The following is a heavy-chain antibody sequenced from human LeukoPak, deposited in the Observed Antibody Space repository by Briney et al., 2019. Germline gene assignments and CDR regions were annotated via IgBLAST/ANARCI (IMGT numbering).Heavy chain of an antibody. D-gene: IGHD3/OR15-3a*01. CDR3: AKAHLLDWLLPFDY. CDR2: VSYDGSDK. CDR1: EFTFSSYA. V-gene: IGHV3-30*18. J-gene: IGHJ4*02. Sequence: GGSLRLSCAASEFTFSSYAMHWVRQAPGKGLEWVALVSYDGSDKYYADSVKGRFTISRDNSKNTLYLQMNSLRGEDTAVYYCAKAHLLDWLLPFDYWGQGTLVTVSS.